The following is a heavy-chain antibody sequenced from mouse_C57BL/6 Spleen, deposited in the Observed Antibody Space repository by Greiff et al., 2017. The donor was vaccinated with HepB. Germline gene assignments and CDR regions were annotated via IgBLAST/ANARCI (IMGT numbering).Heavy chain of an antibody. CDR3: ARNYYGTYVDY. CDR1: GYTFTDYY. D-gene: IGHD1-1*01. J-gene: IGHJ2*01. V-gene: IGHV1-26*01. CDR2: INPNNGGT. Sequence: EVQLQQSGPELVKPGASVKISCKASGYTFTDYYMNWVKQSHGKSLEWIGDINPNNGGTSYNQKFKGKTTLTVDKSSSTAYMELRSLTSEDSAVYYCARNYYGTYVDYWGQGTTLTVSS.